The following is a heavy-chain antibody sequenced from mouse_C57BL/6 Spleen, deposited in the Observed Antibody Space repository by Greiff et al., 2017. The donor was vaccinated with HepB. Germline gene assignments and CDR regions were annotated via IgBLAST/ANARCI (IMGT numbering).Heavy chain of an antibody. J-gene: IGHJ2*01. CDR1: GYTFTSYW. Sequence: QVQLQQPGAELVKPGASVKLSCKASGYTFTSYWMHWVKQRPGQGLEWIGMIHPNSGSTNYNEKFKSKATLTVDKSSSTAYMHLSSLTSEDSAVYYCAKQGLRGAGFDYWGQGTTLTVSS. D-gene: IGHD1-1*01. CDR3: AKQGLRGAGFDY. V-gene: IGHV1-64*01. CDR2: IHPNSGST.